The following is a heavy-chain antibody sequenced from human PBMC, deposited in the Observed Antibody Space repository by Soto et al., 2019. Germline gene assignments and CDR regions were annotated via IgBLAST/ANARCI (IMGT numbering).Heavy chain of an antibody. CDR1: GYTFTSYG. CDR3: ARDPTQAIGVVPAHDY. J-gene: IGHJ4*02. CDR2: ISAYNGNT. V-gene: IGHV1-18*01. D-gene: IGHD2-2*01. Sequence: GASVKVSCKASGYTFTSYGISWVRQAPGQGLEWMGWISAYNGNTNYAQKLQGRVTMTTDTSTSTAYMELRSLRSDDTAVYYCARDPTQAIGVVPAHDYWGQGTLVTVSS.